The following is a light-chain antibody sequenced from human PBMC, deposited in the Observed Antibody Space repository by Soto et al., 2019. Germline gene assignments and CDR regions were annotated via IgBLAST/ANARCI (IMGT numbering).Light chain of an antibody. Sequence: QSVLTKPASVSGSPGQSITISCTGTSSDVGGYNYVSWYQQHPGKAPKLIIYEVSNRPSGVSNRFSGSKSGNTASLTISGLQAEDEADYYCNSYTSKSTGVFGTGTKVTVL. J-gene: IGLJ1*01. CDR1: SSDVGGYNY. CDR2: EVS. V-gene: IGLV2-14*01. CDR3: NSYTSKSTGV.